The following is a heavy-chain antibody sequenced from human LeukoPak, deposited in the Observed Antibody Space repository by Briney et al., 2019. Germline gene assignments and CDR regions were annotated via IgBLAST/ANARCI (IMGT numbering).Heavy chain of an antibody. CDR1: GYSFTSYW. CDR2: IYPGDSDT. V-gene: IGHV5-51*01. J-gene: IGHJ3*02. CDR3: ATGVCSGGSCYGDAFDI. Sequence: GESLKISCKGSGYSFTSYWISWARQMPGKGLEWMGIIYPGDSDTRYSPSFQGQVTISADKSISTAYLQWSSLKASDTAMYYCATGVCSGGSCYGDAFDIWGQGTMVTVSS. D-gene: IGHD2-15*01.